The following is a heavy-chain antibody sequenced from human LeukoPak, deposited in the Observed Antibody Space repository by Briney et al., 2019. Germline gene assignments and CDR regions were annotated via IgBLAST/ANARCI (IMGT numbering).Heavy chain of an antibody. J-gene: IGHJ4*02. Sequence: PSQTLSLTCTVSGGSISSGGYYWSWIRQRPGKGLEWIGYIYYSGSTYYNPSLKSRVTISVDTSKNQFSLKLSSVTAADTAVYYCARVRQTTSVGVYYFDYWGQGTLVTVSS. CDR1: GGSISSGGYY. CDR3: ARVRQTTSVGVYYFDY. V-gene: IGHV4-31*03. CDR2: IYYSGST. D-gene: IGHD1-7*01.